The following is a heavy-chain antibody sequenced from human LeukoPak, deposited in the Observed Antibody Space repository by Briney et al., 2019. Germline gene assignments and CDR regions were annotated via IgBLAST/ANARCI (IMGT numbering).Heavy chain of an antibody. V-gene: IGHV1-2*02. J-gene: IGHJ5*02. D-gene: IGHD2-2*01. Sequence: GASVKVSCKASGYTFTGYYMHWVRQAPGQGLEWMGWINPNSGGTNYAQKFQGRVTMTRDTSISTAYMELSRLRSDDTAVYYCARGGVVPAAIPMDWFDPWGQEPWSPSPQ. CDR1: GYTFTGYY. CDR2: INPNSGGT. CDR3: ARGGVVPAAIPMDWFDP.